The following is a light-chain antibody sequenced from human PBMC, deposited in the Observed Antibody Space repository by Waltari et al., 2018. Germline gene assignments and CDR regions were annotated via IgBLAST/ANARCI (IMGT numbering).Light chain of an antibody. CDR2: GAS. J-gene: IGKJ1*01. V-gene: IGKV3-20*01. CDR1: QSVGRF. CDR3: QKYDRLPAT. Sequence: EIVLTQSPGTLSLSPGERGTLSCRASQSVGRFLAWYQQKPGQAPRLLIYGASTRATGIPDRFSGSGSGTDFSLTISRLEPEDFAVYYCQKYDRLPATFGQGTKVEIK.